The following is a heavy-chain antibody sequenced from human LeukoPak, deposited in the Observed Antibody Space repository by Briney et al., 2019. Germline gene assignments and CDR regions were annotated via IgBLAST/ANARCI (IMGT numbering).Heavy chain of an antibody. J-gene: IGHJ4*02. D-gene: IGHD3-22*01. Sequence: PGGSLRLSCAASGFTFSSYAMSWVRQAPGKGLEWVSAISGSGGSTYYADSVKGRFTISRDNSKNTLYLQMNSLRAEDTAVYYCAKSSDSSGYKLSYGPYFDYWGQGTLVTVSS. CDR3: AKSSDSSGYKLSYGPYFDY. V-gene: IGHV3-23*01. CDR1: GFTFSSYA. CDR2: ISGSGGST.